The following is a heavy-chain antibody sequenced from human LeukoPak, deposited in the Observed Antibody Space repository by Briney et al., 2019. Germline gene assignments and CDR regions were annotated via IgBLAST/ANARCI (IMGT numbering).Heavy chain of an antibody. Sequence: PGGSLRLSCAASGFTVSSNYMNWVRQAPGKGLEWVSSISSSSSYIYYADSVKGRFTISRDNAKNSLYLQMNSLRAEDTAVYYCARDSSGWYSFDYWGQGTLVTVSS. D-gene: IGHD6-19*01. V-gene: IGHV3-21*01. J-gene: IGHJ4*02. CDR1: GFTVSSNY. CDR3: ARDSSGWYSFDY. CDR2: ISSSSSYI.